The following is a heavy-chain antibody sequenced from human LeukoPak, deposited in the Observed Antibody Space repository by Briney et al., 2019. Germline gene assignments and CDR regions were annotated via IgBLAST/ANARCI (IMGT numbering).Heavy chain of an antibody. CDR2: ISGSGGST. D-gene: IGHD1-1*01. V-gene: IGHV3-23*01. CDR1: GFTFSSYA. J-gene: IGHJ4*02. Sequence: GGSLRLSCAASGFTFSSYAMSWARQAPGKGLEWVSAISGSGGSTYYADSVKGRFTISRDNSKNTLYLQMNSLRAEDTAVYYCAKGGNWNGLNYFDYWGQGTLVTVSS. CDR3: AKGGNWNGLNYFDY.